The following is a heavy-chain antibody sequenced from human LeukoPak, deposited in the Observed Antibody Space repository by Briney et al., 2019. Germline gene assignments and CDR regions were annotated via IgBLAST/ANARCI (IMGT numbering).Heavy chain of an antibody. CDR3: ARSVPIAAADIDY. J-gene: IGHJ4*02. V-gene: IGHV1-2*02. CDR2: INPNSGGT. Sequence: ASVKVSCKASGYTFTGYYMHWVRQAPGQGLEWMGWINPNSGGTNYAQKFQGRVTMTRDTSISTAYMELSRLRSDDTAVYYCARSVPIAAADIDYWGQGTLVTVSS. CDR1: GYTFTGYY. D-gene: IGHD6-25*01.